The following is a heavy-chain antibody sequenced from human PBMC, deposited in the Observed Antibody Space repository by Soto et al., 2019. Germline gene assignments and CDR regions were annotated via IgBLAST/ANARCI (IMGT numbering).Heavy chain of an antibody. D-gene: IGHD6-19*01. CDR3: ARQAPHSSGWFWFDP. J-gene: IGHJ5*02. CDR1: GGSISSYY. V-gene: IGHV4-59*08. CDR2: IYYSGST. Sequence: SETLSLTCTVSGGSISSYYWSWIRQPPGKGLEWVGYIYYSGSTSYNPSLRSRVTISVDTSKNQFSLKLSSVTAADTAVYYCARQAPHSSGWFWFDPWGQGTLVTVSS.